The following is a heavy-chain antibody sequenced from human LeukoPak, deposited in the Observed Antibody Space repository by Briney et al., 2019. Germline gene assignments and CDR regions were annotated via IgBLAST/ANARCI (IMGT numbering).Heavy chain of an antibody. CDR2: ISSSGSPI. D-gene: IGHD4-17*01. CDR3: TRDPGSADYGDYEGGY. Sequence: GGSLRLSCAASGFTRSSDEMNWVRQAPGKVRESVSYISSSGSPIYYAASVKGRFTISRDNAKNSLYLQMNSLRAEDTAVYYCTRDPGSADYGDYEGGYWGQGTLVTVSS. CDR1: GFTRSSDE. J-gene: IGHJ4*02. V-gene: IGHV3-48*03.